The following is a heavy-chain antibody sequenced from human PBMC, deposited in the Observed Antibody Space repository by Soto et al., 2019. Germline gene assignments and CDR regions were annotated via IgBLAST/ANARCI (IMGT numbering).Heavy chain of an antibody. CDR2: ISAYNGNT. J-gene: IGHJ1*01. D-gene: IGHD3-3*01. CDR1: GYTFTSYG. CDR3: ARDFFPIFGVVFLFQH. Sequence: QVQLVQSGAEVKKPGASVKVSCKASGYTFTSYGISWVRQAPGQGLEWMGWISAYNGNTNYAQKLHGRVTMTTDTSSSTAYLELRSMRSADAAVYYCARDFFPIFGVVFLFQHWGQGTLVAVSS. V-gene: IGHV1-18*04.